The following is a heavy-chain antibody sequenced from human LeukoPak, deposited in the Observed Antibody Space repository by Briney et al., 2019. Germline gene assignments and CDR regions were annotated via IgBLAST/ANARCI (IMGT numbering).Heavy chain of an antibody. D-gene: IGHD2-15*01. CDR2: ISSTGSTK. V-gene: IGHV3-11*01. Sequence: GGSLRLSCAASGFTFSIYAMSWIRQAPGKGLEWVSYISSTGSTKFYADSVKGRFTISRDNAKHSLYLQVNSLRAEDTAVYYCARVVYCSGGSCHIFAFDIWGQGTVVTVSS. CDR1: GFTFSIYA. CDR3: ARVVYCSGGSCHIFAFDI. J-gene: IGHJ3*02.